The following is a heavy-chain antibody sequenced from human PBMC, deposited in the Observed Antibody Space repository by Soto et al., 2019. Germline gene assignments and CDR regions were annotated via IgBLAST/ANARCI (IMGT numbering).Heavy chain of an antibody. CDR3: TTGPLAVAGTNYYYYMDV. J-gene: IGHJ6*03. D-gene: IGHD6-19*01. CDR1: GFTFSNAW. Sequence: VGSLRLSCAASGFTFSNAWMSWVRQAPGKGLEWVGRIKSKTDGGTTDYAAPVKGRFTISRDDSKNTLYLQMNSLKTEDTAVYYCTTGPLAVAGTNYYYYMDVWGKGTTVTVS. V-gene: IGHV3-15*01. CDR2: IKSKTDGGTT.